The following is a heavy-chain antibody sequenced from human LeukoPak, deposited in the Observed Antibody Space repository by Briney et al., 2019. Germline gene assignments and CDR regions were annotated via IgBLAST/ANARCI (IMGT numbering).Heavy chain of an antibody. V-gene: IGHV3-30*02. CDR1: GFTVSSNY. Sequence: GGSLRLSWAASGFTVSSNYMSWVSQAPGKGLEWVAFIRYDGSNKYYADSVKGRFTISRDNSKNTLYLQMNSLRAEDTAVYYCAKEGTYSSSHPDAFDIWGQGTMVTVSS. CDR3: AKEGTYSSSHPDAFDI. D-gene: IGHD6-13*01. J-gene: IGHJ3*02. CDR2: IRYDGSNK.